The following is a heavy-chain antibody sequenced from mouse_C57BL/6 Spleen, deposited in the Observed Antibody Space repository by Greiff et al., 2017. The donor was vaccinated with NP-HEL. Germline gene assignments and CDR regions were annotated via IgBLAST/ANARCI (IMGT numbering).Heavy chain of an antibody. Sequence: VQLQQSGTELVKPGASVKLSCKASGYTFTSYWMHWVKQRPGQGLEWIGNINPSNGGTNYNEKFKSKATLTVDKSSSTAYMQLSSLTSEDSAVYYCARERGNYGNYDYWGQGTTLTVSS. D-gene: IGHD2-1*01. CDR3: ARERGNYGNYDY. V-gene: IGHV1-53*01. CDR1: GYTFTSYW. CDR2: INPSNGGT. J-gene: IGHJ2*01.